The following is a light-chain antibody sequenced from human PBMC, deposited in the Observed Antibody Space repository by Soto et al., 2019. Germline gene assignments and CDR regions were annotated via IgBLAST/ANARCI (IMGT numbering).Light chain of an antibody. Sequence: QSALTQPASVSGSPGQSITISCTGTSSDVGGYNYVSWYQQHPGKAPKLMIYEVSHRPSGASNRFSGSKSGNTASLTISGLQAEDESHYYCSSYTSSSTLLYVFGPGTKVTVL. V-gene: IGLV2-14*01. CDR1: SSDVGGYNY. CDR3: SSYTSSSTLLYV. J-gene: IGLJ1*01. CDR2: EVS.